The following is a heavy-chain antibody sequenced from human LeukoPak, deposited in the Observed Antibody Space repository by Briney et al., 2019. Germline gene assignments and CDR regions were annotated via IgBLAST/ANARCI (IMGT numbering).Heavy chain of an antibody. CDR3: ARDGRFGDYNWFDP. Sequence: QPGESLRLSCAASGFTFSSYSKNWVRQAPGKGLEWVSYISSASNTIYYADSVKGRFTISRDNARNSLYLQMNSLRAEDTAMYYCARDGRFGDYNWFDPWGQGTLVTVSS. V-gene: IGHV3-48*01. CDR1: GFTFSSYS. CDR2: ISSASNTI. D-gene: IGHD3-10*01. J-gene: IGHJ5*02.